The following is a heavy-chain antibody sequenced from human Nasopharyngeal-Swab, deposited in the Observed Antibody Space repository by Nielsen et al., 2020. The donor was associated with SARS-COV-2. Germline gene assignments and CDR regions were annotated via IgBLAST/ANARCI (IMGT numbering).Heavy chain of an antibody. CDR2: IYYSGST. Sequence: SETLSLTCTVSGGSISSGGYYWSWIRQHPGKGLEWIGYIYYSGSTYYNPSLKSRVTISVDTSKNQFSLKLSSVTAADTAVYYCARYGNPYYYDSSGKIDYWGQGTLVTVSS. CDR3: ARYGNPYYYDSSGKIDY. CDR1: GGSISSGGYY. V-gene: IGHV4-31*03. J-gene: IGHJ4*02. D-gene: IGHD3-22*01.